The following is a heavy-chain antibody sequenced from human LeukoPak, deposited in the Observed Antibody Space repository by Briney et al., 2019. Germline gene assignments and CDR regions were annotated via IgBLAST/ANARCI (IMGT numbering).Heavy chain of an antibody. CDR3: AKEGAESFPDAFDI. J-gene: IGHJ3*02. CDR1: GGSISPYY. CDR2: ISYSGST. V-gene: IGHV4-59*01. Sequence: SETLPLTCTVSGGSISPYYRSWLRQPPGKGLEWIGYISYSGSTKNNPSLKSRVTISVDTSKNQFSLKLTSVTAADTAVYYCAKEGAESFPDAFDIWGQGTMITVSS. D-gene: IGHD3-10*01.